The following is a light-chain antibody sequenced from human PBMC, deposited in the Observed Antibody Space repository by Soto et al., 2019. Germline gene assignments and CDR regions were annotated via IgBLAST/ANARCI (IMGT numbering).Light chain of an antibody. CDR1: QSVTSF. CDR3: QQRSNWPLT. Sequence: EIVLTQSPVTLSLSPGERATLSCRASQSVTSFLAWYQQKPGQAPRLLIYDVSNRAIGIPARFSGSGSGTDFTLTISSLEPEDFAVYYCQQRSNWPLTFGGGTKVEIK. V-gene: IGKV3-11*01. CDR2: DVS. J-gene: IGKJ4*01.